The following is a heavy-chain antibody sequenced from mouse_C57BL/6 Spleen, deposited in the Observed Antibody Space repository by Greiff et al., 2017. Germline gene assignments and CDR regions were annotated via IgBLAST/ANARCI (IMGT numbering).Heavy chain of an antibody. CDR1: GFSFNTYA. Sequence: EVQLVESGGGLVQPKGSLKLSCAASGFSFNTYAMNWVRQAPGKGLEWVARIRSKSNNYATYYADSVKDRFTISRDDSESMLYLQMNNLKTEDTAMYYCVTGTYDPYAMDYWGQGTSVTVSS. CDR2: IRSKSNNYAT. V-gene: IGHV10-1*01. CDR3: VTGTYDPYAMDY. J-gene: IGHJ4*01. D-gene: IGHD2-3*01.